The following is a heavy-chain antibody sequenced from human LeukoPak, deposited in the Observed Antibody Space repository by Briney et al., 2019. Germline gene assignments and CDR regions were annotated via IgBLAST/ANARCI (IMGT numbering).Heavy chain of an antibody. V-gene: IGHV1-69*13. D-gene: IGHD1-14*01. J-gene: IGHJ4*02. CDR2: IIPIFGTA. CDR3: ARGDRMGRHRVTGGALDY. CDR1: GGTFSSYA. Sequence: SVKVSCKASGGTFSSYAISWVRQAPGQGLEWMGGIIPIFGTANYAQKFQGRVTITADESTSTAYMELSSLRSEDTAVYYCARGDRMGRHRVTGGALDYWGQGTLVTVSS.